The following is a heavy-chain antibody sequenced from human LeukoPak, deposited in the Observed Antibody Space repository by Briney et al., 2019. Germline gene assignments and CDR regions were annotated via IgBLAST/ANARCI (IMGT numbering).Heavy chain of an antibody. V-gene: IGHV1-24*01. J-gene: IGHJ6*02. CDR2: FDPEDGET. Sequence: ASVEVSCKASGYTLTELSMHWVRQAPGKGLEWMGGFDPEDGETIYAQKFQGRVTMTEDTSTDTADMELSSLRSEDTAVYYCGTESYYYGMDVWGQGTTVTVSS. CDR3: GTESYYYGMDV. CDR1: GYTLTELS.